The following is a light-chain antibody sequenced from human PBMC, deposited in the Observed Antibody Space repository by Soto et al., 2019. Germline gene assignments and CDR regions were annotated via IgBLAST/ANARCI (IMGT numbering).Light chain of an antibody. CDR3: CSYAGSSTWV. V-gene: IGLV2-23*01. CDR2: EGS. J-gene: IGLJ3*02. Sequence: SALTQPASVSGSPGQSITISCTGTSSDVGSYNIVSWYQQHPGKAPKLMIYEGSKRPSGVSNRFSGSKSGNTASLTISGLQAEDEADYYCCSYAGSSTWVFGGGTKLTVL. CDR1: SSDVGSYNI.